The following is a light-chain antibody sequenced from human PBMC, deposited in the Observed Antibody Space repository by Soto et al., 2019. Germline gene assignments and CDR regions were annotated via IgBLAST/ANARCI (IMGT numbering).Light chain of an antibody. J-gene: IGLJ1*01. Sequence: QAVVTQPASVSGSPGQSITISCTGTSSDVGGYNYVSWYQQHPGKAPKFIIYDVSNRPSGVSNRFSGSKSGNTASLTISGLQAEEEADYYCSSYTTSNTRQIVFGTGTQLTVL. CDR1: SSDVGGYNY. V-gene: IGLV2-14*01. CDR2: DVS. CDR3: SSYTTSNTRQIV.